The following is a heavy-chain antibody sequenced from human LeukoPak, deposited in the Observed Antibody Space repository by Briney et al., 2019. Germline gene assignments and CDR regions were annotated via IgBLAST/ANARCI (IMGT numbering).Heavy chain of an antibody. CDR3: ARGYFWSGPVEYYMDV. Sequence: SETLSLTCTVSGGSISSYYWSWIRQPPGKGLEWIGYIYYSGSTNYNPSLKSRVTISVDTSKNQFSLKLSSVTAADTAVYYCARGYFWSGPVEYYMDVWGKGTTVTVSS. J-gene: IGHJ6*03. V-gene: IGHV4-59*12. CDR2: IYYSGST. CDR1: GGSISSYY. D-gene: IGHD3-3*01.